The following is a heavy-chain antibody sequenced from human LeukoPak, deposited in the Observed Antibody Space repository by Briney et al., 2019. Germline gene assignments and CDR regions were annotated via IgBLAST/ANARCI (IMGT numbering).Heavy chain of an antibody. J-gene: IGHJ4*02. CDR2: IWYDGGNK. CDR1: GFTFNSYG. D-gene: IGHD1-26*01. Sequence: GSLRLSCAASGFTFNSYGMHWVRQAPGKGLEWVAAIWYDGGNKYYADSVKGRFAISRDNSKNTLDLQMNSLRAEDTAEYYCARGRRSTGDTSWYFDSWGQGTLVTVS. CDR3: ARGRRSTGDTSWYFDS. V-gene: IGHV3-33*01.